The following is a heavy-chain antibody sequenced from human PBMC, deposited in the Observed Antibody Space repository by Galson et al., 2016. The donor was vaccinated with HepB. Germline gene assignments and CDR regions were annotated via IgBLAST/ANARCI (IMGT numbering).Heavy chain of an antibody. CDR3: ARDECSGGSCQPLGWFDP. V-gene: IGHV3-21*01. CDR2: ISSRSNSI. D-gene: IGHD2-15*01. Sequence: SLRLSCAASGFTFSSHSMNWVRQAPGKGLEWVSSISSRSNSIYYADSVKGRFTVSRDNAKKSLYLQMNSLRAEDTAVYYCARDECSGGSCQPLGWFDPWGQGTLVTVSS. CDR1: GFTFSSHS. J-gene: IGHJ5*02.